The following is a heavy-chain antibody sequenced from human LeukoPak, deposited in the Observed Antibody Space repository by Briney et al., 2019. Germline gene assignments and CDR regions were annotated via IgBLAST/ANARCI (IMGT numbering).Heavy chain of an antibody. D-gene: IGHD6-25*01. V-gene: IGHV3-13*01. CDR1: GFSFSNYD. CDR2: IGANGHT. J-gene: IGHJ2*01. CDR3: ARGISGGLDI. Sequence: GGSLRLSCAASGFSFSNYDMHWVRQATGKGLEWVSSIGANGHTYYSGSVKGRFTISRENAKNSLYLQVNILRVGDTAMYYCARGISGGLDIWGRGTLVTVSS.